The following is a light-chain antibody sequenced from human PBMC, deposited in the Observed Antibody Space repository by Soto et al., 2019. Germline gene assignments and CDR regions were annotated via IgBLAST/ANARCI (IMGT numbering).Light chain of an antibody. CDR1: SSDVGGISY. J-gene: IGLJ1*01. V-gene: IGLV2-14*03. CDR2: DVN. CDR3: SSYPTSSTRG. Sequence: QSALTQPASVSGSPGQSITISCTGTSSDVGGISYVSWYQQHPGKAPKLMVFDVNNRPSGISNRFSGSKSDNTAALTSSGLQAEDEADYYCSSYPTSSTRGFGTGSKGTV.